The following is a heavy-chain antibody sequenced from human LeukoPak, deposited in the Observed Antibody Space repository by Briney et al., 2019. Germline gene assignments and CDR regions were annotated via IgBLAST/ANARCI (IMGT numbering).Heavy chain of an antibody. V-gene: IGHV3-64*01. D-gene: IGHD3-10*01. CDR1: GFTFSSYA. CDR3: AKGGSGSSHRGVFDY. J-gene: IGHJ4*02. CDR2: IDSSGGST. Sequence: GGSLRLSCAASGFTFSSYAMHWVRQAPGKGLEYVSAIDSSGGSTYYANSVKGRFTTSRDNSRNILYLQMNSLRPEDTAVYYCAKGGSGSSHRGVFDYWGQGSLVTVSS.